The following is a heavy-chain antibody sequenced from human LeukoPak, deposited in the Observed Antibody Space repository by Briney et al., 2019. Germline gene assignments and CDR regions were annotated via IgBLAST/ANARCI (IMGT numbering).Heavy chain of an antibody. D-gene: IGHD3-10*01. CDR1: GDSIATTAFY. CDR2: INHSGST. CDR3: ASPQSSTYYYGSGSYYTRAFDI. Sequence: PSETLSLTCTVSGDSIATTAFYWGWIRQPPGKGLEWIGEINHSGSTNYNPSLKSRVTISVDTSKNQFSLKLSSVTAADTAVYYCASPQSSTYYYGSGSYYTRAFDIWGQGTMVTVSS. J-gene: IGHJ3*02. V-gene: IGHV4-39*07.